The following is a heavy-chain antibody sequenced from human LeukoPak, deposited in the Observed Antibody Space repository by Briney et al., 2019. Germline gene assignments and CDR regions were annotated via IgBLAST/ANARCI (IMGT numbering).Heavy chain of an antibody. CDR1: GFTFSSYG. J-gene: IGHJ4*02. CDR3: AKVHHAMIVVGDYFDY. V-gene: IGHV3-30*18. Sequence: GRSLRLSCAASGFTFSSYGMHWVRQAPGKGLEWVAVISYDGSNKYYADSVKGRFTISRDNSKNTLYLQMNSLRAEDTAVYYCAKVHHAMIVVGDYFDYWGQGTLVTVSS. CDR2: ISYDGSNK. D-gene: IGHD3-22*01.